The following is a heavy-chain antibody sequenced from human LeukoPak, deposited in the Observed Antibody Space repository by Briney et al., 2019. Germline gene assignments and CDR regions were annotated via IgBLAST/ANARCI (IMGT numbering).Heavy chain of an antibody. CDR3: TAEYSSSSFDY. J-gene: IGHJ4*02. Sequence: SETLSLTCTVSGVSIYISNYFWAWIRQPPGKGLEWIGTISYSASTYYNPSLKSRVTISADTSKTQFSLKLSSVTAADTAVYYCTAEYSSSSFDYWGQGTLVTVSS. V-gene: IGHV4-39*07. CDR2: ISYSAST. CDR1: GVSIYISNYF. D-gene: IGHD6-6*01.